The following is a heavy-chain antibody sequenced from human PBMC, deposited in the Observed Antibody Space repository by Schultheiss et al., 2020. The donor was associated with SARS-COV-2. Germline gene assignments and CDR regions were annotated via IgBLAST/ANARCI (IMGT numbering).Heavy chain of an antibody. CDR3: AEHNGSSWSSGMDV. Sequence: ASVKVSCQASVYTFTSYDINWVRQATGQGLEWMGWMNPNSGNTGYAQKFQGRVTMTEDTSTDTAYMELSSLRSEDTAVYYCAEHNGSSWSSGMDVWGQGTTVTVSS. CDR2: MNPNSGNT. CDR1: VYTFTSYD. D-gene: IGHD6-13*01. J-gene: IGHJ6*02. V-gene: IGHV1-8*01.